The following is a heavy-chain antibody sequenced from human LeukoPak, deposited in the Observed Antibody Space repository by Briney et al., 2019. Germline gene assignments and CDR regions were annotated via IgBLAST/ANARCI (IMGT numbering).Heavy chain of an antibody. CDR1: GITFGNNW. V-gene: IGHV3-74*01. CDR3: ARDVPHNWFDT. Sequence: GGSLRLSCAASGITFGNNWMHWVRQGPGKGLVWISRINSDGGGAIYADSVKGRFTVSTDNAKNTLYLQMNSLRAEDTAVYYCARDVPHNWFDTWGQGTLVTVSS. J-gene: IGHJ5*02. CDR2: INSDGGGA.